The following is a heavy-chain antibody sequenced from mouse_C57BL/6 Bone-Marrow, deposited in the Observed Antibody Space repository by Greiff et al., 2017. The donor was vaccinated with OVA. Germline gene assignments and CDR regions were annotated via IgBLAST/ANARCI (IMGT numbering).Heavy chain of an antibody. J-gene: IGHJ1*03. CDR3: ARDYYGSSYDWYFDV. D-gene: IGHD1-1*01. CDR1: GYTFTDYY. V-gene: IGHV1-19*01. Sequence: EVQLQQSGPVLVKPGASVKMSCKASGYTFTDYYMNWVKQSHGKSLEWIGVINPYNGGTSYNQKFKGKATLTVDTSSSTAYMELNSLTSEDSAVYYCARDYYGSSYDWYFDVWGTGTTVTVSS. CDR2: INPYNGGT.